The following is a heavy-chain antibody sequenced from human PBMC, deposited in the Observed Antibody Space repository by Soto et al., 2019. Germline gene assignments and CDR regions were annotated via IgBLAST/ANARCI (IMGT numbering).Heavy chain of an antibody. CDR2: ISSSSGYT. CDR3: ARVGYNSLYGMAV. V-gene: IGHV3-11*06. Sequence: QVQLVESGGGLVKPGGSLRLSCAASGFTFRDYYMSWSRQAPGKGREWVSYISSSSGYTNYADSVWGRFTISRDDATTSLYLQMNSMRAEATAVYYCARVGYNSLYGMAVWGQGTTVTVSS. D-gene: IGHD1-1*01. CDR1: GFTFRDYY. J-gene: IGHJ6*02.